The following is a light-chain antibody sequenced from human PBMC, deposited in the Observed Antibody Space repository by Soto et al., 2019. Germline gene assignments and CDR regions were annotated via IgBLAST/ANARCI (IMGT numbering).Light chain of an antibody. V-gene: IGKV3-15*01. CDR3: QQYYNWPRT. CDR1: QSVRSN. Sequence: EIVMTQSPATLSVSPGEGVTLSCRAGQSVRSNLAWYQQKPGQAPRLLIYGASTRAIGIPARFSGSGSGTEFTLSISSLQSEDFAVYYCQQYYNWPRTFGQGTKVEI. J-gene: IGKJ1*01. CDR2: GAS.